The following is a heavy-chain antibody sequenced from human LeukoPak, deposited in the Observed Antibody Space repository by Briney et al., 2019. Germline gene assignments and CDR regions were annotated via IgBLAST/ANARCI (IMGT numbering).Heavy chain of an antibody. CDR2: IYSGGST. J-gene: IGHJ4*02. CDR3: ARDRSYSGGYFDY. CDR1: GFTVSSNY. V-gene: IGHV3-53*01. Sequence: GALRLSCAASGFTVSSNYMSWVRQAPGKGLEWVSVIYSGGSTYYADSVKGRFTISRDNSKNTLYLQMNSLRAEDTAVYYCARDRSYSGGYFDYWGQGTLVTVSS. D-gene: IGHD1-26*01.